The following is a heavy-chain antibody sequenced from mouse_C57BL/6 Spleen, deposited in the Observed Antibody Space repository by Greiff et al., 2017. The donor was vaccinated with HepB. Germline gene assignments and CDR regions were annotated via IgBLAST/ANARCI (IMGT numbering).Heavy chain of an antibody. J-gene: IGHJ4*01. V-gene: IGHV1-61*01. Sequence: QVQLQQPGAELVRPGSSVKLSCKASGYTFTSYWMDWVKQRPGQGLEWIGNIYPSDSETHYNQKFKDKATLTVDKSSSTAYMQLSSLTSDDSAVDYCARRRRGGSYAMDYWGQGTSVTVSS. D-gene: IGHD1-1*02. CDR1: GYTFTSYW. CDR3: ARRRRGGSYAMDY. CDR2: IYPSDSET.